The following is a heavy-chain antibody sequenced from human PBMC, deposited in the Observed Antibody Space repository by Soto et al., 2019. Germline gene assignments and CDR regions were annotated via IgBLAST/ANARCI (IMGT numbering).Heavy chain of an antibody. Sequence: SETLSLTCSVSGASLLSSYWSWVRQPAGKGLEWIGHIFSSGRTSYNPSLKSRLTMSIDTSKNQFSLKLSSVTAADTAVYYCASMLDHSDYGDYVSWFDPWGQGTLVTVSS. CDR2: IFSSGRT. V-gene: IGHV4-4*07. D-gene: IGHD4-17*01. CDR1: GASLLSSY. CDR3: ASMLDHSDYGDYVSWFDP. J-gene: IGHJ5*02.